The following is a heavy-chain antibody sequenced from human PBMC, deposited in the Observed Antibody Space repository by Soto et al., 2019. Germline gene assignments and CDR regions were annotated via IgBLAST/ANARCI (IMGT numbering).Heavy chain of an antibody. J-gene: IGHJ6*02. Sequence: ASVKVSCKASGYTFTSYYMHWVRQAPGQGLEWMGIINPSGGSTSYAQKFQGRVTMTRDTSTSTVYMELSSLRSEDTAVYYCARVAWVSSSWYDPLALGYYYGMDVWG. D-gene: IGHD6-13*01. CDR2: INPSGGST. V-gene: IGHV1-46*01. CDR3: ARVAWVSSSWYDPLALGYYYGMDV. CDR1: GYTFTSYY.